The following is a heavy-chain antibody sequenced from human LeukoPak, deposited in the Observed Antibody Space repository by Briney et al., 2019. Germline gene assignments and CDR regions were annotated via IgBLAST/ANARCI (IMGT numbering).Heavy chain of an antibody. CDR1: GFTFSDYA. CDR3: AKNAAVVVAARRYYYYYMDV. V-gene: IGHV3-23*01. J-gene: IGHJ6*03. Sequence: GGSLRLSCAGSGFTFSDYAITWVRQAPGKGLEWVSTISGGSTNTYYAASVKGRFTISRDNSKSTLYLQMNSLRAEDTAVYFCAKNAAVVVAARRYYYYYMDVWGNGTRSPSP. D-gene: IGHD6-19*01. CDR2: ISGGSTNT.